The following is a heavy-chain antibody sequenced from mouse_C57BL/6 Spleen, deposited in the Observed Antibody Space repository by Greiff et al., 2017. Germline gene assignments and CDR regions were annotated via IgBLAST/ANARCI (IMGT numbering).Heavy chain of an antibody. V-gene: IGHV14-1*01. CDR2: IDPEDGDT. D-gene: IGHD1-1*01. J-gene: IGHJ2*01. CDR3: TTSRYYYGSLYYFDY. CDR1: GFNIKDYY. Sequence: EVQLQQSGAELVRPGASVKLSCTASGFNIKDYYMHWVKQRPEQGLEWIGRIDPEDGDTEYAPKFQGKATMTADTSSNTAYLQLSSLTSEDTAVYYCTTSRYYYGSLYYFDYWGQGTTLTVSS.